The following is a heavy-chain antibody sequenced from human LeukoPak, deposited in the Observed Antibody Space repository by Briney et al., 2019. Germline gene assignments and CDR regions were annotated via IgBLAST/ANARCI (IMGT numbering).Heavy chain of an antibody. CDR1: GYTLTELS. D-gene: IGHD3-10*01. Sequence: ASVKVSCKVSGYTLTELSMHWVRQAPGKGLEWMGGFDPEDGETIYAQKFQGRVTMTEDTSTGTAYMELSSLRSEDTAVYYCATDLMDEPVPNDYYGSGSWGQGTLVTVSS. CDR3: ATDLMDEPVPNDYYGSGS. CDR2: FDPEDGET. V-gene: IGHV1-24*01. J-gene: IGHJ4*02.